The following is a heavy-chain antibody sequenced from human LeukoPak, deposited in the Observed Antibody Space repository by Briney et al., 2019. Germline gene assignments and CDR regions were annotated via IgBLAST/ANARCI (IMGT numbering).Heavy chain of an antibody. CDR3: AILDVIVVVDDAFDI. V-gene: IGHV1-2*02. CDR2: INPNSGGT. D-gene: IGHD3-22*01. Sequence: ASVKVSCKASGYTFTGYYMHWVRQAPGQGLEWMGWINPNSGGTNYAQKFQGRVTMTRDTSISTAYMELSRLRSDDTAVYYCAILDVIVVVDDAFDIWGQGTMVTVSS. J-gene: IGHJ3*02. CDR1: GYTFTGYY.